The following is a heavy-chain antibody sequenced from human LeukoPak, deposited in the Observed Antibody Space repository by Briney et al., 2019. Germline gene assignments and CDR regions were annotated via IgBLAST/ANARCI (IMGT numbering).Heavy chain of an antibody. J-gene: IGHJ4*02. CDR3: ATHPLLDY. Sequence: SETLTLTCTVSGDSIRRDNYYWGWIRQPPGKGLEWIGSIYYSGSTYYNPSLKSRVSISVDPSKSQFSLKLTSVTAADTAVYYCATHPLLDYWGQGSLVTVSS. CDR1: GDSIRRDNYY. V-gene: IGHV4-39*01. CDR2: IYYSGST. D-gene: IGHD3-16*02.